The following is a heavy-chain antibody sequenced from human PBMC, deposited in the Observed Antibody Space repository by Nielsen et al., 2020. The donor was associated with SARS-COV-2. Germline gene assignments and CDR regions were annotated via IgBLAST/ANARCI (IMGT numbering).Heavy chain of an antibody. CDR1: GGTFSSYA. V-gene: IGHV1-69*13. D-gene: IGHD2-2*01. CDR2: IIPIFGTA. J-gene: IGHJ6*02. CDR3: AGDAYDCSSTSCYVNYYYGMDV. Sequence: SVKVSCKASGGTFSSYAISWVRQAPGQGLEWMGGIIPIFGTANYAQKFQGRVTITADESTSTAYMELRSLRSDDTAVYYCAGDAYDCSSTSCYVNYYYGMDVWGQGTTVTVSS.